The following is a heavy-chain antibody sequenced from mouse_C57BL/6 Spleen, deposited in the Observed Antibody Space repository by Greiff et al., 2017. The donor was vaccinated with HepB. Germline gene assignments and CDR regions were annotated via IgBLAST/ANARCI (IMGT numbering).Heavy chain of an antibody. Sequence: EVKVVESGGGLVQPGGSLKLSCAASGFTFSDYYMYWVRQTPEKRLEWVAYISNGGGSTYYPDTVKGRFTISRDNAKNTLYLQMSRLKSEDTAMYYCARTNWPYAMDYWGQGTSVTVSS. J-gene: IGHJ4*01. V-gene: IGHV5-12*01. D-gene: IGHD4-1*01. CDR3: ARTNWPYAMDY. CDR1: GFTFSDYY. CDR2: ISNGGGST.